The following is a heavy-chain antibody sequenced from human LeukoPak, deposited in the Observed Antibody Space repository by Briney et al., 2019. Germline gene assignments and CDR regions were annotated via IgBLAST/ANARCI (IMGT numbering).Heavy chain of an antibody. V-gene: IGHV3-30*04. CDR3: ANGEAVKVVITEPQKDAFDI. CDR1: GFTFSSYA. D-gene: IGHD3-22*01. CDR2: ISYDGSNK. Sequence: PGGSLRLSCAASGFTFSSYAMHWVRQAPGKGLEWVAIISYDGSNKFYTDSVKGRFTISRDNSKNTLYLQMNSLRAEDTAVYYCANGEAVKVVITEPQKDAFDIWGQGTLVTVSS. J-gene: IGHJ3*02.